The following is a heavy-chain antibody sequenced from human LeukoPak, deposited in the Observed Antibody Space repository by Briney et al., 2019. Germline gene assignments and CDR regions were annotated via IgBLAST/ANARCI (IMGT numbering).Heavy chain of an antibody. V-gene: IGHV4-59*01. Sequence: SETLSLTCTVSGGSISNYYWSWLRQSSGKGLEWIGYIYYSGSTNYNPSLKSRVTISEKTSKNPFYLELSSVTAADTAVYYCARVPGYMIEDYFDYWGQGTLVTVSS. CDR1: GGSISNYY. J-gene: IGHJ4*02. CDR3: ARVPGYMIEDYFDY. CDR2: IYYSGST. D-gene: IGHD3-22*01.